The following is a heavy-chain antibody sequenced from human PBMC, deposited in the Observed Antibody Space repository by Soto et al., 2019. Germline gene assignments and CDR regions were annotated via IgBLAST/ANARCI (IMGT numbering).Heavy chain of an antibody. CDR1: GGTFSSYA. D-gene: IGHD6-6*01. Sequence: SVKVSCKASGGTFSSYAISWVRQAPGQGLEWMGGIIPIFGTANYAQKFQGRATITADESTSTAYMELSSLRSEDTAVYYCARGSSSSGPYYYYYYGMDVWGQGTTVTVSS. J-gene: IGHJ6*02. CDR2: IIPIFGTA. CDR3: ARGSSSSGPYYYYYYGMDV. V-gene: IGHV1-69*13.